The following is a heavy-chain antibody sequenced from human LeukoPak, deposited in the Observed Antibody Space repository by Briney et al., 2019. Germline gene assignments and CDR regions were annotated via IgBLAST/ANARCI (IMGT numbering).Heavy chain of an antibody. V-gene: IGHV3-7*01. Sequence: GGSLRLSCAVSGFTFSSYWMSWVRQAPGKGLEWVANIIQDGSDKYYVDSVKGRFTISRDNAKNSLYLQMNGLSAEDTAVYYCARDKYGDYDYWGQGTLVTVFS. CDR1: GFTFSSYW. CDR3: ARDKYGDYDY. CDR2: IIQDGSDK. J-gene: IGHJ4*02. D-gene: IGHD4-17*01.